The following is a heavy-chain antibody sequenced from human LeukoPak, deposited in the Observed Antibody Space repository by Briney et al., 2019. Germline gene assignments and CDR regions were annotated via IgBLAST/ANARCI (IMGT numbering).Heavy chain of an antibody. J-gene: IGHJ4*02. V-gene: IGHV4-4*02. CDR3: AREGGSHRPLDY. CDR1: GGSITPTNY. D-gene: IGHD3-10*01. Sequence: KPSETLSLTCDVPGGSITPTNYWTWVRQPPGKGLEWIGEVNLQGGTTYNPSLLRRVPLSLDASANHVSLQVTSVTAADTAVYYCAREGGSHRPLDYSGQGTLVTVSS. CDR2: VNLQGGT.